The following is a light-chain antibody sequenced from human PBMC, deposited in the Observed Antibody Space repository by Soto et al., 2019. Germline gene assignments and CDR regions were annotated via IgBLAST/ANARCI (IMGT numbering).Light chain of an antibody. CDR3: RQYNDWPRT. CDR1: QTVTSN. V-gene: IGKV3-15*01. Sequence: EIVMTQSPVTLSVSPGETANLSCRPSQTVTSNLAWYQQKPGRSPRLLLSGASTRATGIPARFSGSGSGTEFTLTISRLQSEDLAVYYCRQYNDWPRTFGQGTKV. J-gene: IGKJ1*01. CDR2: GAS.